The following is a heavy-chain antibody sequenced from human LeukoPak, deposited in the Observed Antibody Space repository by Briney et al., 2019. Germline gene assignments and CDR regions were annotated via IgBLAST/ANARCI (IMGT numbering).Heavy chain of an antibody. J-gene: IGHJ4*02. V-gene: IGHV3-33*01. CDR2: IWYDGSNK. CDR1: GFTFSSYG. Sequence: PGRSLRLSCQASGFTFSSYGMHWVRQAPGKGLEWVAVIWYDGSNKYYADSVKGRFTISRDNSKNTLYLQMNSLRTEDTAVYYCARVLDTPMVYGTLGYWGQGTLVTVSS. D-gene: IGHD5-18*01. CDR3: ARVLDTPMVYGTLGY.